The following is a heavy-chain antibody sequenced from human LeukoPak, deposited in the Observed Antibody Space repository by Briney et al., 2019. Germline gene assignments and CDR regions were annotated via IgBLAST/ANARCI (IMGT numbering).Heavy chain of an antibody. CDR1: GGSISSYY. J-gene: IGHJ4*02. CDR2: IYYSGST. CDR3: ARDLLYYFDY. V-gene: IGHV4-59*01. Sequence: SQTLSLTCTVSGGSISSYYWSWIRQPPGKGLEWIGYIYYSGSTNYNPSLKSRVTISVDTSKNQFSLKLSSVTAADTAVYYCARDLLYYFDYWGQGTLVTVSS.